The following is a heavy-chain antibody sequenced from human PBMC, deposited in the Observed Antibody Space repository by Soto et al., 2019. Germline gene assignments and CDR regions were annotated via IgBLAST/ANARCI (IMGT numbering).Heavy chain of an antibody. J-gene: IGHJ4*02. D-gene: IGHD3-16*01. CDR3: AKPSKWGDFDY. CDR1: GFTFSSYG. V-gene: IGHV3-30*18. CDR2: ISYDGSNK. Sequence: QVQLVESGGGVVQPGGSLRLSCAASGFTFSSYGMHWVRQAPGKGLEWVAVISYDGSNKYYADSVKGRFTISRDNSKNTLYLKMNSLGAEDTAVYYCAKPSKWGDFDYWGQGTLVTVSS.